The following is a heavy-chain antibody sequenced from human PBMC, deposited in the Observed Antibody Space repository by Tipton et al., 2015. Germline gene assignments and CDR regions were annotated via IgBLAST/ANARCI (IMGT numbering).Heavy chain of an antibody. V-gene: IGHV3-7*01. CDR1: GFTFSSYW. CDR2: IKQAGSEK. CDR3: ASRYCSGGSCYPYWDY. J-gene: IGHJ4*02. D-gene: IGHD2-15*01. Sequence: SLRLSCAASGFTFSSYWMSWVRQAPGKGLEWVANIKQAGSEKYYVDSAKGRFTISRDNAKNSLYLQMNSLRGEDTAVYYCASRYCSGGSCYPYWDYWGPGTLVTVSS.